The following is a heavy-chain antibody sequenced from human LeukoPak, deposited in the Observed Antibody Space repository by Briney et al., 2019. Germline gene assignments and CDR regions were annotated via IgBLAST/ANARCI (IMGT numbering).Heavy chain of an antibody. Sequence: GGALRLSCAASGFTFRRYTMNAVPQAPGKGLEGSSNIRTTTEGAKYAYYADSVKGRVTTSRDDGKNTLYLHMNSLRDDDTAVYYCATDLRYAFDYWGQGILVTVSS. D-gene: IGHD3-9*01. J-gene: IGHJ4*02. CDR3: ATDLRYAFDY. CDR1: GFTFRRYT. V-gene: IGHV3-48*02. CDR2: IRTTTEGAKYA.